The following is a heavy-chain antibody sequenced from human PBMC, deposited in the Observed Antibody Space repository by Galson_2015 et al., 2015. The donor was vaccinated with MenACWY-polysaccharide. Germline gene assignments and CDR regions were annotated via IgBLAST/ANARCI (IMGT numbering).Heavy chain of an antibody. J-gene: IGHJ4*02. Sequence: SVKVSCKASGYTFTGYYMHWVRQAPGQGLEWMGWINPNSGGTNYAQKFQGRVTMTRDTSISTAYMELRSLRSDDTAVYYCARVLPRGTAAYSRYYFDYWGQGTLVTVSS. V-gene: IGHV1-2*02. CDR3: ARVLPRGTAAYSRYYFDY. CDR1: GYTFTGYY. D-gene: IGHD6-13*01. CDR2: INPNSGGT.